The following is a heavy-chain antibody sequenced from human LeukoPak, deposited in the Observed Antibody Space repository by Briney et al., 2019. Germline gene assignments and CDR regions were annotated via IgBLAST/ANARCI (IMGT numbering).Heavy chain of an antibody. CDR3: ARQDYYVSGGYYYYMDV. CDR2: IYYSGST. J-gene: IGHJ6*03. CDR1: GGSISSSSYY. D-gene: IGHD3-10*02. V-gene: IGHV4-39*01. Sequence: SETLSLTCTVSGGSISSSSYYWGWIRPPPGKGLEWIGSIYYSGSTYYNPSLKSRVTISVDTSKNQFSLKLSSVTAADTAVYYCARQDYYVSGGYYYYMDVWGKGTTVTVSS.